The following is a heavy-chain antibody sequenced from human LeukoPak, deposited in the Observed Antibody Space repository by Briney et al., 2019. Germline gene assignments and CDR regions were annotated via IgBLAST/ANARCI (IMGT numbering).Heavy chain of an antibody. D-gene: IGHD3-3*01. CDR1: GGSISSYY. J-gene: IGHJ4*02. CDR3: ARVRDDFWSGYLFDY. CDR2: IYTSGST. Sequence: PSETLSLTCTVSGGSISSYYWSWIRQPAGKGLEWIGRIYTSGSTNYNPSLKSRVTMSVDTSKNQFSLKLSSVTAADTAAYYCARVRDDFWSGYLFDYWGQGTLATVSS. V-gene: IGHV4-4*07.